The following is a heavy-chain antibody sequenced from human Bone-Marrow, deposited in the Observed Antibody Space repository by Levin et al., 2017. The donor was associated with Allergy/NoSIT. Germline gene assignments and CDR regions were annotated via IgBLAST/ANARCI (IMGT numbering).Heavy chain of an antibody. J-gene: IGHJ5*02. V-gene: IGHV3-33*01. CDR3: ARAGRWFGRLLSGVDWLDP. CDR1: GFVFSNYG. D-gene: IGHD3-10*01. CDR2: IRSGGRNE. Sequence: GGSLRLSCVASGFVFSNYGMHWVRQAPGKGLEWVAVIRSGGRNEHYADPVKGRFTISRDNSKNALYLQMNSLGAGDTAVYYCARAGRWFGRLLSGVDWLDPWGQGTLVTVSS.